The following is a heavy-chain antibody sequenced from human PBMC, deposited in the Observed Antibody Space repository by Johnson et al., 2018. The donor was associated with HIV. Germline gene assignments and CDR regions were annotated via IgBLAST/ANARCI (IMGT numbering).Heavy chain of an antibody. J-gene: IGHJ3*02. D-gene: IGHD3-10*01. CDR1: GFTVSSNY. Sequence: VQLVESGGDLVQPGGSLRLSCAASGFTVSSNYMSWVRQAPGKGLEWVSVIYSGGSTYYADSVKGRFTISRDNSKNTLYLQMNSLRPEDTAVYYCAKERRAPRDFDIWGHGTMVTVSS. V-gene: IGHV3-66*02. CDR2: IYSGGST. CDR3: AKERRAPRDFDI.